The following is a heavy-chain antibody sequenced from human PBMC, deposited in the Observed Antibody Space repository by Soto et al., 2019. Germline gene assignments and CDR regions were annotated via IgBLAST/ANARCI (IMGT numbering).Heavy chain of an antibody. CDR3: ARYSNNWFQTEGMDV. D-gene: IGHD6-13*01. Sequence: PSETLSLTCTVSGGSISSYYWSWILQPAGKGLEWIGRIDTSGNTNYNPSLKSRVSMSVDTSKKQFSMKLTSVTAADTAVYYCARYSNNWFQTEGMDVWGQGTTVTVSS. J-gene: IGHJ6*02. CDR2: IDTSGNT. CDR1: GGSISSYY. V-gene: IGHV4-4*07.